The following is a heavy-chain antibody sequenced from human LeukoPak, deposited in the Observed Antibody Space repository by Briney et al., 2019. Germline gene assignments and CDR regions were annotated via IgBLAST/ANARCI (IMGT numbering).Heavy chain of an antibody. J-gene: IGHJ4*02. CDR3: ARGDYDILTGHPTQFDY. V-gene: IGHV1-18*01. D-gene: IGHD3-9*01. CDR1: GYTFTSYD. Sequence: ASVKVSCKASGYTFTSYDISWVRQAPGQGLEWMGWISAYNGNTNYAQKLQGRVTMTTDTSTSTAYMELRSLRSDDTAVYYCARGDYDILTGHPTQFDYWGQGTLVTVSS. CDR2: ISAYNGNT.